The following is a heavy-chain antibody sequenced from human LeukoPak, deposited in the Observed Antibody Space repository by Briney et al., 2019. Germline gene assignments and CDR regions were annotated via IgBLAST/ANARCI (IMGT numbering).Heavy chain of an antibody. J-gene: IGHJ4*02. V-gene: IGHV3-7*02. CDR3: ARGDQITMVRGVTPFDY. CDR1: GFSFSSYW. Sequence: GGSLRLSCAASGFSFSSYWMSWVRQAPGKGLEWVANIKQDGSEKYYVDSVKGRFTISRDNAKNSLYLQMNSLRAEDTAVYYCARGDQITMVRGVTPFDYWGQGTLVTVSS. D-gene: IGHD3-10*01. CDR2: IKQDGSEK.